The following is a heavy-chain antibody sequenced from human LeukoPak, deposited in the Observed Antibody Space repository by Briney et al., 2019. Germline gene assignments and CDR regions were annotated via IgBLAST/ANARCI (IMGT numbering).Heavy chain of an antibody. V-gene: IGHV3-23*01. CDR2: ISGSGGNT. J-gene: IGHJ4*02. CDR1: GFTFSSYA. Sequence: GGSLRLSCAASGFTFSSYAMSWVRQAPGKGLEWVSSISGSGGNTYYADSVKGRFTISRDNSKNTLYMQINSLRAEDTAVYQCAKLVTHFDYWGQGTLVTVSS. D-gene: IGHD4-23*01. CDR3: AKLVTHFDY.